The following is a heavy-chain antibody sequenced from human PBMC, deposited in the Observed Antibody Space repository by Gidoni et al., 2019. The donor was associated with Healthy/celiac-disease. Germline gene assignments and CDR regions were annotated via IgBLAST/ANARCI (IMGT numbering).Heavy chain of an antibody. Sequence: EVQLVESGGGLVQPGGSLRLSCAASGFTVSRTYMSWVRQAPGKGLECVSVIYSGGSTYYADSVKGRFTISRDNSKNTLYLQMNSLRAEDTAVYYCARDRGRSWYLDYWGQGTLVTVSS. J-gene: IGHJ4*02. CDR2: IYSGGST. CDR1: GFTVSRTY. CDR3: ARDRGRSWYLDY. D-gene: IGHD6-13*01. V-gene: IGHV3-66*01.